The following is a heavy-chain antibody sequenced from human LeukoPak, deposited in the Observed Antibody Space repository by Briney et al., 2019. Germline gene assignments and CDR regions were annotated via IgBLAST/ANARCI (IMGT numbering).Heavy chain of an antibody. J-gene: IGHJ2*01. V-gene: IGHV3-30*09. D-gene: IGHD6-19*01. CDR3: ARDSDTSGNHWFFDV. CDR1: GFTFHNFG. Sequence: PGGSLRLSRAASGFTFHNFGMVWVRQPPGKGLQWVAAIDPDGNDNYYADSARGRFVISRDNSKNTLYLQIYSLTVVDTAVYYCARDSDTSGNHWFFDVWGRGTLVIASS. CDR2: IDPDGNDN.